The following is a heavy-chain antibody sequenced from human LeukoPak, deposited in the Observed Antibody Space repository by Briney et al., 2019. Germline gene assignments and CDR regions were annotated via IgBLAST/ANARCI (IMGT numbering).Heavy chain of an antibody. Sequence: ASVKVSCKASGYTFTSYGISWVRQAPGQGLEWMGWISAYNGNTNYTQKLQGRVTMTTDTSTSTAYTELRSLRSDDTAVYYCARDDYGDYVGPHYFDYWGQGTLVTVSS. J-gene: IGHJ4*02. D-gene: IGHD4-17*01. V-gene: IGHV1-18*01. CDR2: ISAYNGNT. CDR1: GYTFTSYG. CDR3: ARDDYGDYVGPHYFDY.